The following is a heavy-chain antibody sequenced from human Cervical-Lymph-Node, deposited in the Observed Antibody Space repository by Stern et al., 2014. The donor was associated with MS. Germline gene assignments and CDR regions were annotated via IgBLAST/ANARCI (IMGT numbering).Heavy chain of an antibody. CDR1: GFTFSLYG. CDR3: VRGPFRCNAGYSFDY. CDR2: ISYDGSKK. J-gene: IGHJ4*02. Sequence: VQLVESGGGVVQPGRSLRLSCAPSGFTFSLYGIHWVRQAPGKRPEWVAVISYDGSKKYDGDSVKGRFTISRDNSKNTVYLQMDSLRVDVTAVYYCVRGPFRCNAGYSFDYWGQGTLVTVPS. D-gene: IGHD2/OR15-2a*01. V-gene: IGHV3-30*03.